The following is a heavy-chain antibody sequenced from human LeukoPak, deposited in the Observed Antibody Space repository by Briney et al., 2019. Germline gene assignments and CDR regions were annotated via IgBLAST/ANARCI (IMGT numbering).Heavy chain of an antibody. V-gene: IGHV3-23*01. J-gene: IGHJ6*04. CDR3: AELGITMIGGV. CDR1: GFTFSTYA. CDR2: ISGSGGST. D-gene: IGHD3-10*02. Sequence: GGSLRLSCAASGFTFSTYAMSWVRQAPGKGLEWVSGISGSGGSTYYADSVKGRFTISRDNAKNSLYLQMNSLRAEDTAVYYCAELGITMIGGVWGKGTTVTIPS.